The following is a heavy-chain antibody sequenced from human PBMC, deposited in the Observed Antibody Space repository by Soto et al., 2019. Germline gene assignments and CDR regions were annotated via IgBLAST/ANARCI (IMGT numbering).Heavy chain of an antibody. Sequence: PSETLSLTCTVSGGSISSGGYYWSWIRQHPERGLEWIGYISYKGRTYYTPSLKSRLSISLDTSKNQFSLKLSSVTAADTAVYYCARDRSGHRAYYFDYWGQGTLVTVSS. CDR1: GGSISSGGYY. V-gene: IGHV4-31*03. CDR2: ISYKGRT. CDR3: ARDRSGHRAYYFDY. D-gene: IGHD3-3*01. J-gene: IGHJ4*02.